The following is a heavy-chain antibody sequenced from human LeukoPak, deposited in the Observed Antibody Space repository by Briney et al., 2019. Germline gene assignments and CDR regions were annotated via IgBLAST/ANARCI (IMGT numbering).Heavy chain of an antibody. CDR2: ISSSSSYI. Sequence: GGSLRLSCAASGFTFSSYSMNWVRQAPGKGLEWVSSISSSSSYIYYADSVKGRFTISRDNAKNSLYLQMNSPRAEDTAVYYCARAARGTIPTYYYDSSGYYYYYYYMDVWGKGTTVTVSS. CDR1: GFTFSSYS. J-gene: IGHJ6*03. D-gene: IGHD3-22*01. CDR3: ARAARGTIPTYYYDSSGYYYYYYYMDV. V-gene: IGHV3-21*01.